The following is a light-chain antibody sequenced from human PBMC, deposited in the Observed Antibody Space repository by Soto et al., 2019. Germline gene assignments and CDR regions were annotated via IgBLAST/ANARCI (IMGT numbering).Light chain of an antibody. CDR3: QQYNNWPQWT. CDR2: GAS. V-gene: IGKV3-15*01. CDR1: QSVSSN. Sequence: EIVMTQSPATLSVSPGERATLSCRASQSVSSNLAWYQQKPGQAPRLLLYGASPRATGIPARFSGSGSGTEFTLTISSLQSEDFAVYYCQQYNNWPQWTFGQGTKVEIK. J-gene: IGKJ1*01.